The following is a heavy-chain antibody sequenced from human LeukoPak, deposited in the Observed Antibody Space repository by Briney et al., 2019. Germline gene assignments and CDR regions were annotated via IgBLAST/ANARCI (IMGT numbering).Heavy chain of an antibody. J-gene: IGHJ4*02. CDR2: IYPGDSDT. Sequence: KAGGSLQISCQASGYTFTTYWIGWVRQLPGKGLEWMGIIYPGDSDTRYSPSFEGQVTISADRSITTAYLQWSSLKASDTAMYYCARQITDQSSGYDSIDYWGQGTLVTVSS. V-gene: IGHV5-51*01. CDR3: ARQITDQSSGYDSIDY. CDR1: GYTFTTYW. D-gene: IGHD5-12*01.